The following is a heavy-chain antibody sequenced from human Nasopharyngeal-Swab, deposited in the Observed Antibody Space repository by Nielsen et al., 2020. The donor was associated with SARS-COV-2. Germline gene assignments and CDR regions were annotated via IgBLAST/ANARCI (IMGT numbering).Heavy chain of an antibody. D-gene: IGHD3-9*01. J-gene: IGHJ3*02. CDR2: ISYDGSNK. CDR1: GFTFSSYA. V-gene: IGHV3-30-3*01. Sequence: GESLKISCAASGFTFSSYAMHWVRQAPGKGLEWVAVISYDGSNKYYADSVKGRFTISRDNSKNTLYLQMNSLRAEDTAVYYCARGARPYLRYFDWLSRAAFDIWGQGTMVTVSS. CDR3: ARGARPYLRYFDWLSRAAFDI.